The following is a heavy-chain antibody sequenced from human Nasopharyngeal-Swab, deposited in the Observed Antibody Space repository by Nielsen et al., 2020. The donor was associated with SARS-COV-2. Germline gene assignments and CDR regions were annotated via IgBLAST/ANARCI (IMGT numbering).Heavy chain of an antibody. CDR1: GGSISSSSYY. V-gene: IGHV4-39*07. CDR3: AGGEEQQLQQYYFDY. J-gene: IGHJ4*02. Sequence: SETLSLTCTVSGGSISSSSYYWGWIRQPSGKGLEWIGSIYYSGSTYYNPSLKSRVTISVDTSKNQFSLKLSSVTAADTAVYYCAGGEEQQLQQYYFDYWGQGTLVTVSS. CDR2: IYYSGST. D-gene: IGHD6-13*01.